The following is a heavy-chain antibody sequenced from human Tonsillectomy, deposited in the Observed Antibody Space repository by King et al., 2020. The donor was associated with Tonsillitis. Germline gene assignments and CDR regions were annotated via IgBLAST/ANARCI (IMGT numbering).Heavy chain of an antibody. D-gene: IGHD5-12*01. CDR2: IKSKTDGGTT. Sequence: VQLVGSGGGLVKPGVSLRLSCAASGFTFSNAWMNWVRQAPGKGLEWVGRIKSKTDGGTTDYAAPVKGRFTISRDDSKNTLYLQMNSLKTEDTAVYYCTTDGEYSGYDYDYWGQGTLVTVSS. CDR1: GFTFSNAW. J-gene: IGHJ4*02. V-gene: IGHV3-15*07. CDR3: TTDGEYSGYDYDY.